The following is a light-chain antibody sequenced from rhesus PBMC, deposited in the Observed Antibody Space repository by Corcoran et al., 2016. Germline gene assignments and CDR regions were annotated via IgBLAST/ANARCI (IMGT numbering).Light chain of an antibody. CDR2: KAS. Sequence: DIQMTQSPSSLSASVGDTVTITCRASQGISSWLAWYQQRPRKAPKLLIYKASSLQSGVPSSFSGSGSGTDFTLTISSLQSEDFATYYCQQYNSRPWTFGQGTKVEIK. V-gene: IGKV1-22*01. J-gene: IGKJ1*01. CDR1: QGISSW. CDR3: QQYNSRPWT.